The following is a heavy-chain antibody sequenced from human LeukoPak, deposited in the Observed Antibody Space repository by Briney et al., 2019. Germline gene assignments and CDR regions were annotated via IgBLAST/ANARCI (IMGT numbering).Heavy chain of an antibody. CDR1: GFTFSNYD. V-gene: IGHV3-13*01. CDR2: IGTAGDT. CDR3: VRGRSPTLGYFDL. J-gene: IGHJ2*01. Sequence: GGSLRLSCAASGFTFSNYDMHWVRQFTGGGLEWVSGIGTAGDTYYLGSVKGRFTISRENAQNSLYLQMNSLRAGDTAVYYCVRGRSPTLGYFDLWGRGTLVTVSS. D-gene: IGHD1-26*01.